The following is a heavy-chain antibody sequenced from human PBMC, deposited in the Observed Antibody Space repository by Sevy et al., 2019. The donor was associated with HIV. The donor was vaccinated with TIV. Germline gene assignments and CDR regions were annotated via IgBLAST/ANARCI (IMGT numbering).Heavy chain of an antibody. CDR1: GGSFSGYY. V-gene: IGHV4-34*01. CDR3: ARGRYYYDSSGYYFGGTAQYYFDY. D-gene: IGHD3-22*01. CDR2: INHSGST. Sequence: SETLSLTCAVYGGSFSGYYWSWIRQPPGKGLEWIGEINHSGSTNYNPSLKSRVTISVDTSKNQFSLKLSPVTAADTAVYYCARGRYYYDSSGYYFGGTAQYYFDYWGQGTLVTVSS. J-gene: IGHJ4*02.